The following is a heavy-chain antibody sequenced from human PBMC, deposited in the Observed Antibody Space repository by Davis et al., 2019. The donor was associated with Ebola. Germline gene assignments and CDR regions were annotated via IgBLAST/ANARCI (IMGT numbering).Heavy chain of an antibody. V-gene: IGHV3-21*01. D-gene: IGHD4-17*01. Sequence: GGSLRLSCAASGFTFSSYSMNWVRQAPGKGLEWVSSISSSSSYIYYADSVKGRFTISRDNAKNSLYLQMNSLRAEDTAVYYCARDGGHEYGDYVRFVDYWGQGTLVTVSS. CDR3: ARDGGHEYGDYVRFVDY. CDR2: ISSSSSYI. J-gene: IGHJ4*02. CDR1: GFTFSSYS.